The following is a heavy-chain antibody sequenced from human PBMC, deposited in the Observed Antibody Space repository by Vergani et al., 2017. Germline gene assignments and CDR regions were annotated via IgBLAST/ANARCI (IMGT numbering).Heavy chain of an antibody. CDR3: ATDLGYCSGGSCYPEDY. CDR1: SHTFQTYG. Sequence: QVQLVQSGAELKKPGASVSVSCKGSSHTFQTYGISWVRQAPGKGLEWMAWIRPYTGHTIYAQKFQDRVTMTADTSTNTAYMELRSLRSDDTAVYYCATDLGYCSGGSCYPEDYWGQGTLVTVSS. CDR2: IRPYTGHT. J-gene: IGHJ4*02. D-gene: IGHD2-15*01. V-gene: IGHV1-18*01.